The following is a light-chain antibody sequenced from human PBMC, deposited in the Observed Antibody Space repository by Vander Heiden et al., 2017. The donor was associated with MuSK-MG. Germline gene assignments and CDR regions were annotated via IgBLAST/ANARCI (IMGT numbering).Light chain of an antibody. CDR2: DAS. J-gene: IGKJ4*01. V-gene: IGKV3-11*01. CDR1: QSVSSY. CDR3: QQRSNGPPMLT. Sequence: EIVLTQSPATLSLSPGERATLSCRASQSVSSYLAWYKQKPGQAPRLLIYDASNRATGIKARFSGSGYGTDFTLTISSREPEDFAVYYCQQRSNGPPMLTFGGGTKVEIK.